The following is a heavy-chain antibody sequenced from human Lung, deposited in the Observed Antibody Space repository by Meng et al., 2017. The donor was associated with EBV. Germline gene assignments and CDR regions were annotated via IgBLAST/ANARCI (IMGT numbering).Heavy chain of an antibody. V-gene: IGHV1-18*01. Sequence: QVLLVQSGAEVKKPGASVMVSCEASGFIFTSYAISWVRQAPGQGLQYMGWISAYNGNTNYAQELQGRVTMTTDTSTSKAYMELRSLRFDDTAVYYCARFYCSSTSCPHVLFDYWGQGTLVTVSS. CDR3: ARFYCSSTSCPHVLFDY. J-gene: IGHJ4*02. CDR2: ISAYNGNT. D-gene: IGHD2-2*01. CDR1: GFIFTSYA.